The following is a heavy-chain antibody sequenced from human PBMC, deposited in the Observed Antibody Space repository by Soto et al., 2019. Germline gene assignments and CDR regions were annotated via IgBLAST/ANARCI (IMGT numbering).Heavy chain of an antibody. V-gene: IGHV3-33*01. Sequence: GGSLRLSCAASGFTFSSYGMHWVRQAPGKGLEWVAVIWYDGSNKYYADSVKGRFTISRDNSKNTLYLQMNSLRAEDTAVYYCAREGSSYYYDSSGYPGSDWGQGNLVTVSS. CDR1: GFTFSSYG. CDR3: AREGSSYYYDSSGYPGSD. D-gene: IGHD3-22*01. J-gene: IGHJ4*02. CDR2: IWYDGSNK.